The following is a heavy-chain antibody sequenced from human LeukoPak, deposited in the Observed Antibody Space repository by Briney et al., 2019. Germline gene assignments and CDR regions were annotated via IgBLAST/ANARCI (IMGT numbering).Heavy chain of an antibody. CDR2: ISYDGSNK. D-gene: IGHD3-9*01. J-gene: IGHJ4*02. V-gene: IGHV3-30*04. CDR1: GFTFSSYA. CDR3: AREEDYDILTGYYGIDY. Sequence: GGSLRLSCAASGFTFSSYAMHWVRQAPGKGLEWVAVISYDGSNKYYADSVEGRFTISRDNSKNTLYLQMNSLRAEDTAVYYCAREEDYDILTGYYGIDYWGQGTLVTVSS.